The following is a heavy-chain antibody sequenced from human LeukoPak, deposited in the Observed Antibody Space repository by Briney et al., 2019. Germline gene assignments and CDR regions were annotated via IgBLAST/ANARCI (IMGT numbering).Heavy chain of an antibody. CDR1: GGSISSYY. Sequence: SETLSLTCTVSGGSISSYYWSWIRQPPGKGLEWIGYIYYSGSTNYNPSLKSRVTISVDTSKNQFSLKLSSVTAADTAVYFCARDGLGFDTSGFSRWGQGTLVTVSS. V-gene: IGHV4-59*12. D-gene: IGHD3-3*01. J-gene: IGHJ4*02. CDR3: ARDGLGFDTSGFSR. CDR2: IYYSGST.